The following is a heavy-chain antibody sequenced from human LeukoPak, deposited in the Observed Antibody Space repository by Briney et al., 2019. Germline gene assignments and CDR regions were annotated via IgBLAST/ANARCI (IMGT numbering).Heavy chain of an antibody. J-gene: IGHJ3*02. CDR2: IYYSGST. CDR1: GGSISSYY. D-gene: IGHD5-24*01. Sequence: PAETLSLTCTVSGGSISSYYWNWIRQPPGKGLDWMGYIYYSGSTNYNPSLKSRVTISVDTSKNQFSLKLSSVTAADTAVYYCAGRLWRRDGYNLSAFDIWGQGTMVTVS. CDR3: AGRLWRRDGYNLSAFDI. V-gene: IGHV4-59*01.